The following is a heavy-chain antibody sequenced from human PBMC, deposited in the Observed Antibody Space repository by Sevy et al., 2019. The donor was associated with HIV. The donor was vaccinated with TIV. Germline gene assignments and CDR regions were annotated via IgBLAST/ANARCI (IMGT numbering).Heavy chain of an antibody. J-gene: IGHJ4*02. CDR1: GGTFSSYA. V-gene: IGHV1-69*13. Sequence: ASVKVSCKASGGTFSSYAISWVRQAPGQGLEWMGVIIPIFGTANYAQKFQGRVTITADESTSTAYTELSSLRSEDTAVYYCARGAHRVRLGELSSPLDYWGQGTLVTVSS. D-gene: IGHD3-16*02. CDR3: ARGAHRVRLGELSSPLDY. CDR2: IIPIFGTA.